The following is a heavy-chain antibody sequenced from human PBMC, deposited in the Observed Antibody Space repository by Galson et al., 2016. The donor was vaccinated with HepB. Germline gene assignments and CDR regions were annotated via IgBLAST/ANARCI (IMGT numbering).Heavy chain of an antibody. D-gene: IGHD6-19*01. CDR3: ARGRGGSGGWYLGRGIWYMDV. J-gene: IGHJ6*04. CDR1: GFTFSSYW. V-gene: IGHV3-74*01. CDR2: LNSDGTTT. Sequence: SLRLSCAASGFTFSSYWMHWVRQAPGKGLVWVSRLNSDGTTTRYADSVKGRFTISRDNAKNTLYLQMNSVRAEDTAVYYCARGRGGSGGWYLGRGIWYMDVWGKGTTVTVSS.